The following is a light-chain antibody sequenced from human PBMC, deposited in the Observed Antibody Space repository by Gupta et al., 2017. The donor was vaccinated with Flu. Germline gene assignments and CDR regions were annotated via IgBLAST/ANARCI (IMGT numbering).Light chain of an antibody. CDR1: SSNIGSYY. CDR3: ATWDASLTGWV. Sequence: QSVLTQPPSASGTPGQRVSISCSGSSSNIGSYYVYWYQQFPGTAPKLVIYRNSERPSGVHDRFSGSKSGSSASLAISGLRSEDEADYYCATWDASLTGWVFGGGTKLTVL. V-gene: IGLV1-47*01. CDR2: RNS. J-gene: IGLJ3*02.